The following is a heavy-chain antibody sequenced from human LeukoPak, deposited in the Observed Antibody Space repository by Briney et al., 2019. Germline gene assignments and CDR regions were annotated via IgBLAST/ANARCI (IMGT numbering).Heavy chain of an antibody. D-gene: IGHD3-22*01. V-gene: IGHV1-2*02. J-gene: IGHJ4*02. Sequence: ASVKVSCKASGYTFTGYYMHWVRQAPGQGLEWMGWINPNSGGTNYAQKFQGRVTMTRDTSISTAYMELSRLRSDDTAVYYRAREGSGDSSGYYPNWGQGTLVTVSS. CDR1: GYTFTGYY. CDR2: INPNSGGT. CDR3: AREGSGDSSGYYPN.